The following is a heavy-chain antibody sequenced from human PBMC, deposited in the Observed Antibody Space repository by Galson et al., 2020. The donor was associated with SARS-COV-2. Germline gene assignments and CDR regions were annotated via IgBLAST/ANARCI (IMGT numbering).Heavy chain of an antibody. D-gene: IGHD2-21*01. CDR1: GGSISSSSYY. V-gene: IGHV4-39*07. CDR3: ARLYSGPADY. Sequence: SETLSLTCTVSGGSISSSSYYWGWIRQPPGKGLEWIGSIYYSGSTYYNPSLKSRVTISVDTSKNQFSLKLSSVTAADTAVYYCARLYSGPADYWGQGTLVTVSS. J-gene: IGHJ4*02. CDR2: IYYSGST.